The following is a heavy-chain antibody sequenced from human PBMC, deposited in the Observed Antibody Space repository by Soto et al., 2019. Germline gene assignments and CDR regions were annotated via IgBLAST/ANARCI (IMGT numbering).Heavy chain of an antibody. Sequence: SLTCTVSGGSISSYYWSWIRQPAGKGLEWIGRIYTSGSTNYNPSLKSRVTMSVDTSKNQFSLKLSSVTAADTAVYYCARDTRGSYGGNSYYYYYGMDVWGQGTTVTVSS. V-gene: IGHV4-4*07. D-gene: IGHD4-17*01. J-gene: IGHJ6*02. CDR3: ARDTRGSYGGNSYYYYYGMDV. CDR1: GGSISSYY. CDR2: IYTSGST.